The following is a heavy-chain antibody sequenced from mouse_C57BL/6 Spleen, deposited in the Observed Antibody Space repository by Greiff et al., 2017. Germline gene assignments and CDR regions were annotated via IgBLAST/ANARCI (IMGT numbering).Heavy chain of an antibody. V-gene: IGHV1-82*01. CDR3: ARTDYGSSPDY. Sequence: QVQLQQSGPELVKPGASVKISCKASGYAFSSSWMHWVKQRPGKGLEWIGRIYPGDGDTNYNGKFKGKATLTADKSSSTAYMQLSSLTSEDSAVYFCARTDYGSSPDYWGQGTSLTVSS. J-gene: IGHJ2*02. D-gene: IGHD1-1*01. CDR1: GYAFSSSW. CDR2: IYPGDGDT.